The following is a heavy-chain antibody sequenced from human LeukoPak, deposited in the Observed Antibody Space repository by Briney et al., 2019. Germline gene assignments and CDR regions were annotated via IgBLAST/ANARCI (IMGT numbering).Heavy chain of an antibody. D-gene: IGHD6-19*01. CDR1: GYTFTSCY. CDR2: INPSGGST. Sequence: GASVKVSCKASGYTFTSCYMHWVRQAPGQGLEWMGIINPSGGSTSYAQKFQGRVTMTRDTSTSTVYMVLSSLRSEDTAVYHCAVVGQWLAIDYWGQGTLVTVSS. V-gene: IGHV1-46*01. CDR3: AVVGQWLAIDY. J-gene: IGHJ4*02.